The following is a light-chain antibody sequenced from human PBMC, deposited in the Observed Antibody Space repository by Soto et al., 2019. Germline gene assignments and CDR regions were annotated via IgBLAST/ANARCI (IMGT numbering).Light chain of an antibody. CDR2: AAS. CDR1: QTVRTY. V-gene: IGKV1-39*01. Sequence: DIQMTQSPASLSASVEDRVTITCRASQTVRTYLNWYQQKPGKAPKLLIYAASNLQSGVPSRFSGSGSGTDFTLTITSLRPEDFATYWCQQSYNTPVTFGKGTRLEI. CDR3: QQSYNTPVT. J-gene: IGKJ5*01.